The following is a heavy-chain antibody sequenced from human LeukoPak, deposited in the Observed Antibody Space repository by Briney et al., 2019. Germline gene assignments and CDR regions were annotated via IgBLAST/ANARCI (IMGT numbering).Heavy chain of an antibody. CDR2: IKSKTDGGTT. V-gene: IGHV3-15*01. Sequence: GGSLRLSCAASGFTFSNAWMSWVRQAPGKGLEWVGRIKSKTDGGTTDYAAPVKGRFTISRDDSKNTLYLQMNSLKTEDTAVYYCTTASYSSGWHYYYYYYGMDVWGQGTTVTVSS. CDR1: GFTFSNAW. CDR3: TTASYSSGWHYYYYYYGMDV. J-gene: IGHJ6*02. D-gene: IGHD6-19*01.